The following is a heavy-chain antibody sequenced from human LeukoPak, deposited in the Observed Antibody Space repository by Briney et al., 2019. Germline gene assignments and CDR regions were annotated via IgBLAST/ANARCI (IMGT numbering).Heavy chain of an antibody. V-gene: IGHV4-61*02. CDR2: IYTSGST. D-gene: IGHD2-15*01. J-gene: IGHJ1*01. Sequence: SETLSLTCTVSGYSISSGYYRGWIRQAAGKGLEWIGRIYTSGSTNYNPSLKSRVTISVDTSKNQFSLKLSSVTAADTAVYYCARRGYCSGGSCYSGGQYFQHWGQGTLVTVSS. CDR1: GYSISSGYY. CDR3: ARRGYCSGGSCYSGGQYFQH.